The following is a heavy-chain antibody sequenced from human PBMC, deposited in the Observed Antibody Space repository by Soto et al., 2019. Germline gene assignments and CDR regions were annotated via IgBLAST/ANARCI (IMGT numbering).Heavy chain of an antibody. CDR3: ARGNLHLRLGELSSREFYYYEMDV. D-gene: IGHD3-16*02. CDR1: GYTFTGYA. J-gene: IGHJ6*02. CDR2: ISAYKGNT. Sequence: ASVKVSCKASGYTFTGYAMHWVRQAPGQGLEWMGWISAYKGNTNYAQKLKGRVTMTTDTSTSTAYMELRSLRSDDTAVYYCARGNLHLRLGELSSREFYYYEMDVWGQGTTVTVSS. V-gene: IGHV1-18*01.